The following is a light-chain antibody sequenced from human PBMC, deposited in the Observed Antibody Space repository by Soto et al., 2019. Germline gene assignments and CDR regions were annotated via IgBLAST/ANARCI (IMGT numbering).Light chain of an antibody. Sequence: DIVLTQSPVSLAVSLGERATITCKSSQSILYSSTNRNYLAWYQQKPGQPPKLLISWASTRESGVPDRFSGSGCGTDFTLTISSLQAEDVAVYYCQQYYTTPSITFGQGKRLGIK. CDR2: WAS. CDR3: QQYYTTPSIT. CDR1: QSILYSSTNRNY. J-gene: IGKJ5*01. V-gene: IGKV4-1*01.